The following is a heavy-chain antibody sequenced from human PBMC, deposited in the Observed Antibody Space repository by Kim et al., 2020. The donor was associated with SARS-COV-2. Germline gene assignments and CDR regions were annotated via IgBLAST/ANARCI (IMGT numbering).Heavy chain of an antibody. CDR3: ARERRIAVAGTSNYYYYGMDV. Sequence: FTISRDNSKNTLYLQMNSLRAEDTAVYYCARERRIAVAGTSNYYYYGMDVWGQGTTVTVSS. J-gene: IGHJ6*02. V-gene: IGHV3-30*01. D-gene: IGHD6-19*01.